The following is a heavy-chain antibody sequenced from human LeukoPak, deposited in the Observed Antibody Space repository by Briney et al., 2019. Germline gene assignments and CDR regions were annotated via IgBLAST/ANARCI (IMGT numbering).Heavy chain of an antibody. Sequence: GASVKVSCKASGYTFTSYDINWVRQAPGQGLEWRGWMNPNSGNTGYAQKFQGRVTMTRNTSISTAYMELSRLRSEDTAVYYCARGGTGSRFYYYYYGMDVWGQGTTVTVSS. CDR1: GYTFTSYD. V-gene: IGHV1-8*01. CDR3: ARGGTGSRFYYYYYGMDV. J-gene: IGHJ6*02. D-gene: IGHD1-1*01. CDR2: MNPNSGNT.